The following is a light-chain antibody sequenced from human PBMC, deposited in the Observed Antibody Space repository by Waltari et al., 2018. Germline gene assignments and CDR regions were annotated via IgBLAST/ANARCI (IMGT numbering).Light chain of an antibody. V-gene: IGKV2-28*01. Sequence: DIVMTQSPLSLPVTPGEPASISCRSSQSLLHSNGYTYLDWYLQKPGQSPQVLIYWGSNRASGVPDRFSGSGSGTDFTLKISRVEAEDVGVYYCMQALQTPRTFGQGTRLEIK. J-gene: IGKJ5*01. CDR3: MQALQTPRT. CDR2: WGS. CDR1: QSLLHSNGYTY.